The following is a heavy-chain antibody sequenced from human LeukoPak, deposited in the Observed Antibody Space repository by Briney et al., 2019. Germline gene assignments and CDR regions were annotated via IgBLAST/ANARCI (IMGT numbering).Heavy chain of an antibody. V-gene: IGHV1-69*02. D-gene: IGHD3-22*01. CDR3: ARSLDYYDSSGSQGQIDY. J-gene: IGHJ4*02. Sequence: GASGKLCGNASGRTFSSYTISWVRQSPGQGLEWMGRIIPILGIANYAQKFQCRVTITADKSTSTAYMELSSLRSEDTAVYYCARSLDYYDSSGSQGQIDYWGQGTLVTVSS. CDR2: IIPILGIA. CDR1: GRTFSSYT.